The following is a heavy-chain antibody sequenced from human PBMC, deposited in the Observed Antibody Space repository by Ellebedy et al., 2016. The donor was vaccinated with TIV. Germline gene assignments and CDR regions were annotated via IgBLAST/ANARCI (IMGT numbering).Heavy chain of an antibody. V-gene: IGHV4-59*08. CDR1: GGSISSYY. CDR3: ARSRGSVGPRGYSGYGFDY. J-gene: IGHJ4*02. D-gene: IGHD5-12*01. CDR2: IYYSGST. Sequence: MPSETLSLTCTVSGGSISSYYWSWIRQPPGKGLEWIGYIYYSGSTNYNPSLKSRVTISVDTSKNQFSLKLSSVTAADTAVYYCARSRGSVGPRGYSGYGFDYWGQGTLVTVSS.